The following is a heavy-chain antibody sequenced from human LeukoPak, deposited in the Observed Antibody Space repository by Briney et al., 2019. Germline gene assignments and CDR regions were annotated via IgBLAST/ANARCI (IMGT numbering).Heavy chain of an antibody. D-gene: IGHD1-26*01. J-gene: IGHJ4*02. Sequence: GGSLRLSCAASGFTFTTYWMHWVRQAPGKGLEYVSAISSNGGSTYYANSVKGRFTISRDNSKNTLYLQMGSLRAEDMAVYYCATNRGSYYRTDYWGQGTLVTVSS. V-gene: IGHV3-64*01. CDR3: ATNRGSYYRTDY. CDR2: ISSNGGST. CDR1: GFTFTTYW.